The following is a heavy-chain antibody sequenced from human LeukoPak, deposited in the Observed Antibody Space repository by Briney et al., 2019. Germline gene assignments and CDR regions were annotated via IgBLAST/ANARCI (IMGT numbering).Heavy chain of an antibody. CDR2: INPNSGGT. J-gene: IGHJ4*02. CDR1: GYTFTGYY. V-gene: IGHV1-2*04. Sequence: ASVKVSCKASGYTFTGYYMHWVRQAPGQGLEWMGWINPNSGGTNYAQKFQGWFTMTRDTSISTAYMELSGLRSEDTAVYYCATSVDGLVTIRTYFEHWGQGTLITVSS. D-gene: IGHD2/OR15-2a*01. CDR3: ATSVDGLVTIRTYFEH.